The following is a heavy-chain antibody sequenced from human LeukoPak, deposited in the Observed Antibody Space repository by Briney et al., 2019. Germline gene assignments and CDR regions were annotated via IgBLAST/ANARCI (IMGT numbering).Heavy chain of an antibody. CDR1: GFTFSSYG. CDR3: AKGDLWELLDH. D-gene: IGHD1-26*01. V-gene: IGHV3-30*02. CDR2: IRYDGNNK. Sequence: GGSLTLSCAASGFTFSSYGMHWVRHAPGKGLEWVAFIRYDGNNKYYADSVKGRFTTSRDNSKNTLYLQMYSLRAEDTAVYYCAKGDLWELLDHWGQGTLVTVSS. J-gene: IGHJ4*02.